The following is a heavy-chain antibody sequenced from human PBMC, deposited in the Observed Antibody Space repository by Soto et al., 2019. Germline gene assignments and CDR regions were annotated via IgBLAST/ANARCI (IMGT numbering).Heavy chain of an antibody. CDR3: AKRFTYYNFWSGYSLDY. Sequence: GGSLRLSCTASGFSFSNFAMSWVRQAPGQGLEWVSSISAVGDNIYYADSVRGRFTISRDISENTLYLQMNSLRADDTAVYYCAKRFTYYNFWSGYSLDYWGRGTLVTVSS. CDR2: ISAVGDNI. V-gene: IGHV3-23*01. J-gene: IGHJ4*02. D-gene: IGHD3-3*01. CDR1: GFSFSNFA.